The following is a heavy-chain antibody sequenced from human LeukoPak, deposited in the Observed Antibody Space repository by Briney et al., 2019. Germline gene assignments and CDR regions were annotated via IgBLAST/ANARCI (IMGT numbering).Heavy chain of an antibody. J-gene: IGHJ4*02. Sequence: GASVKVSCKASGYTFTSYDINWVRQATGQGLEWMGWMNPNSGNTGYAQKFQGRVTMTRNTSISTAYMELSSLRSEDTAVYYCARAPHYDFWSGYYQTLDYWGQGTLVTVSS. V-gene: IGHV1-8*01. CDR1: GYTFTSYD. CDR2: MNPNSGNT. CDR3: ARAPHYDFWSGYYQTLDY. D-gene: IGHD3-3*01.